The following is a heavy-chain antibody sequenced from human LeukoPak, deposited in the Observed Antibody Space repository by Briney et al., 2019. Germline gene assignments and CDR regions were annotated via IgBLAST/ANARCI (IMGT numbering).Heavy chain of an antibody. CDR3: ASLASSYYYDSSGDAFDI. Sequence: XVRQAPXXGXGWMGRINPNSGRTNYAQKFQGRVTMTRDTSISTAYMELSRLRSDDTAVYYCASLASSYYYDSSGDAFDIWGQGTMVTVSS. CDR2: INPNSGRT. V-gene: IGHV1-2*06. J-gene: IGHJ3*02. D-gene: IGHD3-22*01.